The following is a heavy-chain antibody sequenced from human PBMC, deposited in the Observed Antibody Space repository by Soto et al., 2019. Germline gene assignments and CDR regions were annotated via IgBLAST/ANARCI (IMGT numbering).Heavy chain of an antibody. Sequence: QVQLVESGGGVVQPGRSLRLSCAASGFTFSSYGMHWVRQAPGKGLEWVAVISYDGSNKYYADSVKGRFTISRDNSKXXLXXQMNSLRAEDTAVYYCGKDWGDIVVVAAARYGMDVWGQGTTVTVSS. CDR2: ISYDGSNK. CDR3: GKDWGDIVVVAAARYGMDV. V-gene: IGHV3-30*18. J-gene: IGHJ6*02. CDR1: GFTFSSYG. D-gene: IGHD2-15*01.